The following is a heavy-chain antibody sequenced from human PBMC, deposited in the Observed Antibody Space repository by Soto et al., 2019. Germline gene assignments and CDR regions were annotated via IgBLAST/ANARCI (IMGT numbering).Heavy chain of an antibody. D-gene: IGHD3-22*01. J-gene: IGHJ4*02. V-gene: IGHV1-2*04. CDR3: ARDSPIYYYDSSGLDY. CDR1: GYTFTGYY. Sequence: ASVKVSCKASGYTFTGYYMHWVRQTPGQGLEWMGWINPNSGGTNYAQKFQGWVTMTRDTSISTAYMELSRLRSDDTAVYYCARDSPIYYYDSSGLDYWGQGTLVTVSS. CDR2: INPNSGGT.